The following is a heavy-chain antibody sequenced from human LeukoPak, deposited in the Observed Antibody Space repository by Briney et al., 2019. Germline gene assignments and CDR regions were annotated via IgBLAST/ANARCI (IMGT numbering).Heavy chain of an antibody. J-gene: IGHJ4*02. CDR3: ARVPYGDYFDY. CDR2: IWYDGSKK. CDR1: GFTFSSYG. D-gene: IGHD4-17*01. V-gene: IGHV3-33*01. Sequence: TGGSLRLSCAASGFTFSSYGMHWVRQAPGKGLEWVAVIWYDGSKKYYAESVKGRFTISRDNSKNTLYLQMSSLRAEDTAVYFCARVPYGDYFDYWGQGTLVTVSP.